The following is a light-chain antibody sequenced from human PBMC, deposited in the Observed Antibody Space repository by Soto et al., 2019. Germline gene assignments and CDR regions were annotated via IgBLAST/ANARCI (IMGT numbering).Light chain of an antibody. CDR1: SSDVGGYNY. V-gene: IGLV2-8*01. CDR3: SSYTGKSNLYV. Sequence: QSVLTQPPSASGSPGQSVTISCTGNSSDVGGYNYVSWYQHHPGKAPKLMIYEVSKRPSGVPDRFSGSKSGNTASLTVSGLQADDEADYYCSSYTGKSNLYVFGTGTKLTVL. J-gene: IGLJ1*01. CDR2: EVS.